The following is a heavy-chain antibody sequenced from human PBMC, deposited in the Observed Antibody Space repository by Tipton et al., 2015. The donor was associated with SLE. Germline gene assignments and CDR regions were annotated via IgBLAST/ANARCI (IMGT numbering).Heavy chain of an antibody. D-gene: IGHD2/OR15-2a*01. CDR2: ISYDGSNK. CDR1: GFTFSGYA. Sequence: SLRLSCAASGFTFSGYAMHWVRQAPGKGLEWVAVISYDGSNKYYADSVKGRFTISRDNSKNTLYLQMNSLRAEDTAVYYCAGALILNFDYWGQGTLVTVSS. V-gene: IGHV3-30*04. CDR3: AGALILNFDY. J-gene: IGHJ4*02.